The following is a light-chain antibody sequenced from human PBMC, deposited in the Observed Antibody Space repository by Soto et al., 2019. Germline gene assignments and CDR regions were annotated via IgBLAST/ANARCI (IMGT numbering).Light chain of an antibody. CDR3: TSWTTSTTMI. J-gene: IGLJ2*01. Sequence: QSVLTQPASVSGSPGQSITISCTGTSSDIGAYNFVSWYQQHPGKAPKLMLYYVNIRPSGVSNRFSGSKSGNTASLTISGLQAEDEADYYCTSWTTSTTMIFGGGTKVTVL. CDR2: YVN. CDR1: SSDIGAYNF. V-gene: IGLV2-14*03.